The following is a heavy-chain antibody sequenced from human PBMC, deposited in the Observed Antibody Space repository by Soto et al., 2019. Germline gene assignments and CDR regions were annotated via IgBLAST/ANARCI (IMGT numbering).Heavy chain of an antibody. CDR1: GFTFSSYE. D-gene: IGHD3-10*01. J-gene: IGHJ6*02. CDR2: ISSSGSTI. Sequence: GGSLRLSCAASGFTFSSYEMNWVRQAPGKGLEWVSYISSSGSTIYYADSVKGRFTISRDNAKNSLYLQMNSLRAEDTAVYYCARGDGENYYYYGMDVWGQGTTVTVSS. CDR3: ARGDGENYYYYGMDV. V-gene: IGHV3-48*03.